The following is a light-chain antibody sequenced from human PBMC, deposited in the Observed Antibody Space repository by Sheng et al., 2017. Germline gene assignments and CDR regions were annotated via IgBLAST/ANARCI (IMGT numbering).Light chain of an antibody. CDR1: SSDVGRYNL. V-gene: IGLV2-23*01. CDR3: CSYAGSSTLL. CDR2: EDT. J-gene: IGLJ3*02. Sequence: QSALTQPASVSGSPGQSITISCTGTSSDVGRYNLVSWYQQHPGKAPKLMIYEDTKRPSGVSDRFFGSKSGNTASLTISGLQAEDEADYYCCSYAGSSTLLFGGGTKLTVL.